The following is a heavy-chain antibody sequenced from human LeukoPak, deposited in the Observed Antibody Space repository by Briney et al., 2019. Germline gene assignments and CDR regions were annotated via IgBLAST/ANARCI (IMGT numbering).Heavy chain of an antibody. CDR2: ISPYNGNT. D-gene: IGHD4-23*01. V-gene: IGHV1-18*01. Sequence: ASVKVSCKPSGYTFNTYGITWVRQAPGQGLEWMGWISPYNGNTNYAQKFQGRVTLTTDTSTSTAYMELRSLRSEDTAVYYCARVLDYGGNSGAFDIWGQGTMVTVSS. J-gene: IGHJ3*02. CDR3: ARVLDYGGNSGAFDI. CDR1: GYTFNTYG.